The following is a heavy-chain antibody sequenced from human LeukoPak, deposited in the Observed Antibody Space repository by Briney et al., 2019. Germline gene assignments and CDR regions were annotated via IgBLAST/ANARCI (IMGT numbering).Heavy chain of an antibody. CDR1: GYTFTSYG. J-gene: IGHJ6*02. V-gene: IGHV1-18*01. Sequence: ASVTVSCMASGYTFTSYGISWVRQRPGQGLAWMGWISAYNGNTNYAQELQGRVTMTTDTYTSTAYMELRSLRADDTAVYYCVSGSYLGGGMDVWGQGTTVTVSS. CDR2: ISAYNGNT. CDR3: VSGSYLGGGMDV. D-gene: IGHD1-26*01.